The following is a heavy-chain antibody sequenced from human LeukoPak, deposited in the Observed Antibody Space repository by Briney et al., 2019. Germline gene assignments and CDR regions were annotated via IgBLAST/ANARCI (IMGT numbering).Heavy chain of an antibody. V-gene: IGHV4-30-4*08. D-gene: IGHD5-18*01. CDR3: ARADTYLDY. J-gene: IGHJ4*02. CDR2: IYYSGST. CDR1: GGSVSSGDYY. Sequence: SETLSLTCTVSGGSVSSGDYYWNWIRQPPGKGLEWIGNIYYSGSTSYNPSLKSRVTISIDTSKNQFSLNLNSVTAADTAVYYCARADTYLDYWGQGTLVTVSS.